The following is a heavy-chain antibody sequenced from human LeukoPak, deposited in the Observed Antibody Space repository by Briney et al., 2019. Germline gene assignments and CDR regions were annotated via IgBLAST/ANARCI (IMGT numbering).Heavy chain of an antibody. CDR2: INHSGST. J-gene: IGHJ4*02. CDR1: GGSSSGYY. Sequence: SETLSLTCAVYGGSSSGYYWSWIRQPPGKGLEWIGEINHSGSTNYNPSLKSRVTISVDTSKNQFSLKLSSVTAADTAVYYCARGRIVLMVYAQGGFDYWGQGTLVTVSS. D-gene: IGHD2-8*01. V-gene: IGHV4-34*01. CDR3: ARGRIVLMVYAQGGFDY.